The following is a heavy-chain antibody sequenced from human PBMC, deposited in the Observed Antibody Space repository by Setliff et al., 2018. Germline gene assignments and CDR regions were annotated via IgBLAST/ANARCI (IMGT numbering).Heavy chain of an antibody. CDR3: ARSPRYSSSWMSRN. CDR1: GSTFSTYW. D-gene: IGHD6-13*01. CDR2: IKEDGSEK. V-gene: IGHV3-7*01. J-gene: IGHJ4*02. Sequence: LRLSCAASGSTFSTYWMSWVRQAPGKGLEWVANIKEDGSEKYYVDSVKGRFTISRDNAKNSLDLQMDSLRAEDTAVYYCARSPRYSSSWMSRNWGQGTLVTVSS.